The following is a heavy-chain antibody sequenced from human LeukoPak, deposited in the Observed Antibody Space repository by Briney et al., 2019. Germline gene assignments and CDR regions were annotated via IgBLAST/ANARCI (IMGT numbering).Heavy chain of an antibody. J-gene: IGHJ6*03. D-gene: IGHD1-20*01. Sequence: PSETLSLTCAVYGGSFSGYYWSWIRQPPGKGLEWIGEINHSGSTNYNPSLKSRVTISVDTSKNQFSLKLSSVTAADTAVYYCARLRITGTLYYYYYMDVWGKGTTVTVSS. CDR1: GGSFSGYY. V-gene: IGHV4-34*01. CDR2: INHSGST. CDR3: ARLRITGTLYYYYYMDV.